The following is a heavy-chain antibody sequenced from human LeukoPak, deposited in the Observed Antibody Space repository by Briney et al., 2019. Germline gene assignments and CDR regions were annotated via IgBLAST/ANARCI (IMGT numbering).Heavy chain of an antibody. Sequence: GGSLRLSCAASGFTFSSYAMHWVRQAPGKGLEYVSAISSKGGSTYYANSVKGRFTISRDNSKNTLYLQMGSLRAEDMAVYYCARAPYGGPTAYYYYGMDVWGQGTTVTVSS. V-gene: IGHV3-64*01. J-gene: IGHJ6*02. CDR3: ARAPYGGPTAYYYYGMDV. CDR1: GFTFSSYA. D-gene: IGHD4/OR15-4a*01. CDR2: ISSKGGST.